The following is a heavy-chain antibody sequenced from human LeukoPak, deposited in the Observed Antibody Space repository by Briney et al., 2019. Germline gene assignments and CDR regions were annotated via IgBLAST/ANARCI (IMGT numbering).Heavy chain of an antibody. CDR2: INSNGGST. J-gene: IGHJ6*03. Sequence: FLRLCCAASGFTFDDYGMSWVRQAAGGGLELVYGINSNGGSTGDADSVKGRINNSRDNVKNPLYLQMNSLRAEDTALYYCARGVNDCYYYYMDVWGKGTTVTVSS. CDR3: ARGVNDCYYYYMDV. V-gene: IGHV3-20*04. CDR1: GFTFDDYG.